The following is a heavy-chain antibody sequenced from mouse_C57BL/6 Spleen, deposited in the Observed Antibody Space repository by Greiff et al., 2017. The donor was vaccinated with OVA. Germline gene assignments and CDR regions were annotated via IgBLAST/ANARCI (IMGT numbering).Heavy chain of an antibody. CDR2: IHPNSGST. V-gene: IGHV1-64*01. CDR1: GYTFTSYW. D-gene: IGHD3-2*02. Sequence: QVQLQQPGAELVKPGASVKLSCKASGYTFTSYWMHWVKQRPGQGLEWIGMIHPNSGSTNYNEKFKSKATLTVDKSSSTAYMQLSSLTSEDSAVYYCAREGTAQATLDFDYWGQGTTLTVSS. CDR3: AREGTAQATLDFDY. J-gene: IGHJ2*01.